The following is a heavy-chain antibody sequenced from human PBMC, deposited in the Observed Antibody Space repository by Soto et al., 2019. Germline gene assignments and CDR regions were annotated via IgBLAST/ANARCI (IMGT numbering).Heavy chain of an antibody. CDR3: ARANSGYDSYECH. V-gene: IGHV4-39*07. Sequence: SETLSLTCTVSGDSISSPHXYWTWIRQPPGKGPEWIGEINHSGSTNYNPSLKSRVTISVDTSKNQFSLKLSSVTAADTAVYYCARANSGYDSYECHWGQGTLVTVSS. CDR1: GDSISSPHXY. D-gene: IGHD5-12*01. J-gene: IGHJ4*02. CDR2: INHSGST.